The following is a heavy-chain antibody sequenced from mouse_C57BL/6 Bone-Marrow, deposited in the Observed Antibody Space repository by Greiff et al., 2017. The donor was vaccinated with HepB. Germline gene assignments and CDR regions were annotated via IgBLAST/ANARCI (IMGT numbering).Heavy chain of an antibody. J-gene: IGHJ2*01. CDR1: GFTFSDYY. CDR2: ISNGGGST. CDR3: ARHRITTVGDYFDY. V-gene: IGHV5-12*01. D-gene: IGHD1-1*01. Sequence: DVMLVESGGGLVQPGGSLKLSCAASGFTFSDYYMYWVRQTPEKRLEWVAYISNGGGSTYYPDTVKGRFIISRDNAKNTLYLQMSRLKSEDTAMYYCARHRITTVGDYFDYWGQGTTLTVSS.